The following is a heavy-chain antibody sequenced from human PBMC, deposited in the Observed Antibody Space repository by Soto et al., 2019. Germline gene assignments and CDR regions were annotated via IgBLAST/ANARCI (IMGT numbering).Heavy chain of an antibody. CDR3: ATAVAGTHRYFHH. J-gene: IGHJ1*01. V-gene: IGHV3-33*01. Sequence: ESGGGVVQPGTSLRLSCAASGFTFSTYGVHWVRQAPGKGLEWLAVIWYDGSNKYYADSVKGRFTISRDNSKNTLYLQMNSLRAEDTAVYYCATAVAGTHRYFHHWGQGTLVTVSS. CDR2: IWYDGSNK. D-gene: IGHD6-19*01. CDR1: GFTFSTYG.